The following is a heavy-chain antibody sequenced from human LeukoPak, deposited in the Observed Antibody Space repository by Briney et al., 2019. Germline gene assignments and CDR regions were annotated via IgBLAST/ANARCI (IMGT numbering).Heavy chain of an antibody. V-gene: IGHV3-30-3*01. CDR1: GFTFSTYA. CDR3: VEGVYCGGDCSWDYYYGMGV. CDR2: VSFDGSEK. Sequence: GGSLRLSCVASGFTFSTYAFHWVRQAPGKGLEWVAVVSFDGSEKFYADSVKGRFTISRDNSKNTLSLQMNSLRVEDTAVYYCVEGVYCGGDCSWDYYYGMGVWGQGTTVTVSS. D-gene: IGHD2-21*02. J-gene: IGHJ6*02.